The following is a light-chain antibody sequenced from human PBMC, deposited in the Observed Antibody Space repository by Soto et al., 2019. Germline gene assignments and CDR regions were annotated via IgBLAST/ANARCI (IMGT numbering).Light chain of an antibody. V-gene: IGKV1-5*03. Sequence: DIQMTQSPSTLSASVGDTVTITCRASQSISNWLAWYQQKPGQAPKLLIHKASTLESGVPSRFSGSGSGTEFTLTISSLQPDDFATLYCQQYDRFPYTFGQGPKLEIK. CDR2: KAS. J-gene: IGKJ2*01. CDR3: QQYDRFPYT. CDR1: QSISNW.